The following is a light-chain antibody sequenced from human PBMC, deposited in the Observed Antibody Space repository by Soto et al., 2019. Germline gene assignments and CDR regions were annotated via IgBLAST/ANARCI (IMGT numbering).Light chain of an antibody. V-gene: IGKV1-6*02. CDR2: AAS. Sequence: AIPLTQSPSSLSVSVGDRVTITCRASQGIRDDLGWYQQKAGKAPNLLIYAASILQSGVPPRFSGSGSGTEFTLTISNLQPEDFATYYCLQDYNYPRTFGQGTKVEVK. CDR3: LQDYNYPRT. J-gene: IGKJ1*01. CDR1: QGIRDD.